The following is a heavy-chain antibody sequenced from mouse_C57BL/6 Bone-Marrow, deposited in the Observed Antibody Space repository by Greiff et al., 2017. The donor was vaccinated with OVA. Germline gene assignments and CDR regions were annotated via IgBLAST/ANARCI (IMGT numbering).Heavy chain of an antibody. CDR3: ARYDSRFAY. D-gene: IGHD2-12*01. CDR1: GYAFSSSW. Sequence: VQLQQSGPELVKPGASVKISCKASGYAFSSSWMNWVKQRPGKGLEWIGRIYPGDGDTNYNGKFKGKATLTADKSSSTAYMQLSSLTSEDSAVYFCARYDSRFAYWGQGTLVTVSA. CDR2: IYPGDGDT. J-gene: IGHJ3*01. V-gene: IGHV1-82*01.